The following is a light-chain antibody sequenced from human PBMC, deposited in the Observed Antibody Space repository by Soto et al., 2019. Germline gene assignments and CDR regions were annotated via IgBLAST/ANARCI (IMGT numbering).Light chain of an antibody. V-gene: IGLV2-14*01. J-gene: IGLJ3*02. CDR1: SSDFSGYKY. Sequence: QSVLTQPASLSGSPGEPITISSIGGSSDFSGYKYVSWYQQYPGKAPKVIIYDVNKRPSGISDRFSASKSGNTASLTISGLQADDEAHYYCLSYTTSTTLGVFGGGTKLTVL. CDR2: DVN. CDR3: LSYTTSTTLGV.